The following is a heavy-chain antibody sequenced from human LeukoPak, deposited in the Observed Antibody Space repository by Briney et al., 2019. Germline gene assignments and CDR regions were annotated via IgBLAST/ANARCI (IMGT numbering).Heavy chain of an antibody. CDR2: INPSGGST. D-gene: IGHD6-6*01. CDR3: ASLNIAARSFDY. CDR1: GYTFTSYY. Sequence: ASVKLSCKASGYTFTSYYMHWVRQAPGQGLEWMGIINPSGGSTSYAQKFQGRVTMTRDSSTSTVYMELSSLRSEDTAVYYCASLNIAARSFDYWGQGTLVTVSS. V-gene: IGHV1-46*01. J-gene: IGHJ4*02.